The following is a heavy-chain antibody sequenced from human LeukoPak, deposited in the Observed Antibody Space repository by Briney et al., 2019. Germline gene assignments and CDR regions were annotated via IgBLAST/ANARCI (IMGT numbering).Heavy chain of an antibody. Sequence: SGGSLRLSCTVSGFTVNSNSMSWVRQAPGKGLEWVSFIYSDNTHYSDSVKGRFTISRDNSKNTLYLQMNSLRAEDTAVYYCASCSSDSSGYYLQWDDAFDIWGQGTMVTVSS. V-gene: IGHV3-53*01. J-gene: IGHJ3*02. CDR3: ASCSSDSSGYYLQWDDAFDI. D-gene: IGHD3-22*01. CDR1: GFTVNSNS. CDR2: IYSDNT.